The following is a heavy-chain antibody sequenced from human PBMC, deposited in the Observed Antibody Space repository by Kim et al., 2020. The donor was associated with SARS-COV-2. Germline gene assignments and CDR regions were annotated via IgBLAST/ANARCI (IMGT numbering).Heavy chain of an antibody. V-gene: IGHV4-61*01. CDR2: IYYSGST. J-gene: IGHJ5*02. CDR1: GGSVSSGSYY. CDR3: ARDHLEYYYDSSGYYGRWFDP. D-gene: IGHD3-22*01. Sequence: SETLSLTCTVSGGSVSSGSYYWSWIRQPPGKGLEWIGYIYYSGSTNYNPSLKSRVTISVDTSKNQFSLKLSSVTAADTVVYYCARDHLEYYYDSSGYYGRWFDPWGQGTLVTVSS.